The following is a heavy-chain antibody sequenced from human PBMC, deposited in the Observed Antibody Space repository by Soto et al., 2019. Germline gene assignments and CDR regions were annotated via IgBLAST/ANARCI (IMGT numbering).Heavy chain of an antibody. J-gene: IGHJ4*02. CDR2: IYNSGII. CDR3: ARGPYCGEECYFAY. D-gene: IGHD3-10*01. Sequence: QVHLQESGPGLVKPSETLSLTCSVFGDSISRYYWSWIRQPAGKGLEFIGRIYNSGIINYNPSLESRVTMSVDPSKNQIPLQLSSATAADTAMYYCARGPYCGEECYFAYWGQGTLVTVSP. V-gene: IGHV4-4*07. CDR1: GDSISRYY.